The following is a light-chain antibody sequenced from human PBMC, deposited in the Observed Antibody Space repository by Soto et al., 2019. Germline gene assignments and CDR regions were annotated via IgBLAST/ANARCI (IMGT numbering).Light chain of an antibody. J-gene: IGLJ3*02. CDR3: YSYRGSNAWV. CDR1: SSDVGAYNF. Sequence: QSALTQPASVSGSPGQSITISCTGTSSDVGAYNFVSCYQHHPGTAPKLMIYEVSNRPSGASNRFSGSKSGNTASLTISGLQTGDEADYYCYSYRGSNAWVFGGGTKLTVL. V-gene: IGLV2-14*01. CDR2: EVS.